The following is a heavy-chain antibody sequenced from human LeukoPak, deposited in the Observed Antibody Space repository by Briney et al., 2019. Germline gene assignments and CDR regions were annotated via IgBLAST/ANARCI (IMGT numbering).Heavy chain of an antibody. CDR2: INPSGGST. Sequence: VASVKVSCKASGYAFTSYYMHWVGQAPGQGLDGMGIINPSGGSTSYAQKFQGRVTMTRDTSTSTVYMELSSLRSEDTAVYYCARETSNTAMLNWGQGTLVTVSS. CDR3: ARETSNTAMLN. D-gene: IGHD5-18*01. J-gene: IGHJ4*02. CDR1: GYAFTSYY. V-gene: IGHV1-46*03.